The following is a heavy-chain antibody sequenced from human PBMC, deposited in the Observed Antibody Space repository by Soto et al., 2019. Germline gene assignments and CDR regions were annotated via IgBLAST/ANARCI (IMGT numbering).Heavy chain of an antibody. CDR3: ASQNFCTSSSCLN. CDR1: GFTFSIYS. Sequence: GGSLRLSCVASGFTFSIYSMNWVRQAPGKGLEWVSYISSSSSTIYYADSVKGRFTISRDNAKNSLYLQMNSLRAEDTAVYYCASQNFCTSSSCLNWGQGTLVTVSS. CDR2: ISSSSSTI. V-gene: IGHV3-48*01. D-gene: IGHD2-2*01. J-gene: IGHJ4*02.